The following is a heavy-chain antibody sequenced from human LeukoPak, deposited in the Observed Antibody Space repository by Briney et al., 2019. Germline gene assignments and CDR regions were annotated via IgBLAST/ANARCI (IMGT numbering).Heavy chain of an antibody. J-gene: IGHJ6*03. D-gene: IGHD6-19*01. CDR2: INPNSGGT. CDR1: GYTFTGYY. V-gene: IGHV1-2*06. Sequence: GASVKVSCKASGYTFTGYYMHWVRQAPGQGLEWMGRINPNSGGTNYAQKFQGRVTMTRDTSISTAYMELSRLRSDDTAVYYCARGKGSSGWYLESYYYCYMDVWGKGTTVTVSS. CDR3: ARGKGSSGWYLESYYYCYMDV.